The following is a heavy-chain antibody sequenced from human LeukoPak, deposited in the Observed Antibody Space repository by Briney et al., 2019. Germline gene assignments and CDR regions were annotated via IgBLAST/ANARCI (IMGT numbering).Heavy chain of an antibody. CDR1: GFTFSSYW. Sequence: GGSLRLSCAASGFTFSSYWMHWVRQAPGKGLVWVSCINSDGSSTSYADSVKGRFTISRDNAKNTLYLQMNSLRAEDTAVYYCARDGSYYDSSEDYWGQGTLVTVSS. V-gene: IGHV3-74*01. CDR2: INSDGSST. J-gene: IGHJ4*02. CDR3: ARDGSYYDSSEDY. D-gene: IGHD3-22*01.